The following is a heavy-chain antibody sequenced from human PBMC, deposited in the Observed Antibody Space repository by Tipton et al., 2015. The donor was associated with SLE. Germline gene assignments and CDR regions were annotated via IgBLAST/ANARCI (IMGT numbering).Heavy chain of an antibody. CDR2: ISSSSSTI. D-gene: IGHD3-3*01. J-gene: IGHJ4*02. Sequence: SLRLSCAASGFTFSSYSMNWVRQAPGKGLEWVSYISSSSSTIYYADSVKGRFTISRDNSKNTLYLQMNSLRAEDTAVYYCAKGLRFLEWNWGQGTLVTVSS. CDR3: AKGLRFLEWN. V-gene: IGHV3-48*01. CDR1: GFTFSSYS.